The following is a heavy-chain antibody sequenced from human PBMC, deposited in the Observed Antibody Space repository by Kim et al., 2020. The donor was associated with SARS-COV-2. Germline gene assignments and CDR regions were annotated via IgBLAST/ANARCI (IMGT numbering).Heavy chain of an antibody. J-gene: IGHJ4*02. D-gene: IGHD4-17*01. CDR3: ARVRHDYGGYVFDY. Sequence: GGSLRLSCAASGFTVSSNYMSWVRQAPGKGLEWVSVIYSGGSTYYAASVKGRFTISRDNSKNTQYLQMNSLGAEDTAVYYCARVRHDYGGYVFDYWGQGTLVTVSS. CDR2: IYSGGST. CDR1: GFTVSSNY. V-gene: IGHV3-53*01.